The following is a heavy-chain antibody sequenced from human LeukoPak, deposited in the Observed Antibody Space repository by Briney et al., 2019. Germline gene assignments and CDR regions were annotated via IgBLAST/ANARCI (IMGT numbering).Heavy chain of an antibody. CDR1: GFTFSSYR. CDR3: ARGDRITMVRGADY. V-gene: IGHV3-21*01. J-gene: IGHJ4*02. CDR2: ISSSSSYI. Sequence: GGSLRLSCAASGFTFSSYRMNWVRQAPGKGLEWVSSISSSSSYIYYADSVKGRFTISRDNAKNSPYLQMNSLRAEDTAVYYCARGDRITMVRGADYWGQGTLVTVSS. D-gene: IGHD3-10*01.